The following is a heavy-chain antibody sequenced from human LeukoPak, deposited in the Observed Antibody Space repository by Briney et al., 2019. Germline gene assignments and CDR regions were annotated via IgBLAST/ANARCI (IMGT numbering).Heavy chain of an antibody. CDR2: IKQDGSEK. CDR1: GFTFDDYG. V-gene: IGHV3-7*01. J-gene: IGHJ5*02. Sequence: PGGSLRLSCAASGFTFDDYGMHWVRQAPGKGLEWLANIKQDGSEKYYVDSVKGRFTISRDNAKNSLYLQMNSLRAEDTAVYYCARDPRRRAVAGLTWFDPWGQGTLVTVSS. CDR3: ARDPRRRAVAGLTWFDP. D-gene: IGHD6-19*01.